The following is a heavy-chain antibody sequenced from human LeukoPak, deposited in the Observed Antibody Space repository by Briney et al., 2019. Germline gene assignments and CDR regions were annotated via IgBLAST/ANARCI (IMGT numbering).Heavy chain of an antibody. J-gene: IGHJ4*02. CDR1: GFTFINYW. V-gene: IGHV3-7*01. CDR2: IKQDGSEK. Sequence: GGSLSLSCAASGFTFINYWMSWVRQAPGKGLEWVANIKQDGSEKYYVDSVKDRFTISRDNAKNSLYLQMNSLRAEDTAVYYCARDLLGWELHYFDYWGQGTLVTVSS. CDR3: ARDLLGWELHYFDY. D-gene: IGHD1-26*01.